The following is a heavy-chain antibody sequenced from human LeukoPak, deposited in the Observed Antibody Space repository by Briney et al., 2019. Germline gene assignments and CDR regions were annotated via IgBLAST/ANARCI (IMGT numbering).Heavy chain of an antibody. D-gene: IGHD5-24*01. CDR3: ARGGRRWLQSSAFDI. V-gene: IGHV4-59*01. CDR1: GGSISSYY. J-gene: IGHJ3*02. Sequence: PSETLSLTCTVSGGSISSYYWSWIRQPPGKGLEWIGYIYYSGSTNYNPSLKSRVTISVDTSKNQFSLKLSSVTAADTAVYYCARGGRRWLQSSAFDIWGQGTIVTVSS. CDR2: IYYSGST.